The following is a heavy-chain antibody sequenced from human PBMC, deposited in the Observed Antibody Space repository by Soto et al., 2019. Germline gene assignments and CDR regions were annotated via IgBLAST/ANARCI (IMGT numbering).Heavy chain of an antibody. J-gene: IGHJ4*02. CDR2: IYHSGST. CDR3: ARGLATSEYYFDY. CDR1: GGSISSGGYS. D-gene: IGHD3-16*01. Sequence: SETLSLTCAVSGGSISSGGYSWSWIRQPPGKGLEWIGYIYHSGSTYYNPSLKSRVTISVDRSKNQFSLKLSSVTAADTAVYYCARGLATSEYYFDYWGQGTLVTVSS. V-gene: IGHV4-30-2*01.